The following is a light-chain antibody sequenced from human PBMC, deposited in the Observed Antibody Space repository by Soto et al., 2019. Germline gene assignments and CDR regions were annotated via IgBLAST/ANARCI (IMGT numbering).Light chain of an antibody. CDR3: QQYGRSLFT. CDR1: QSVSSSY. J-gene: IGKJ3*01. Sequence: EIVLTQSPGTLSLSPGERATLSCRASQSVSSSYLAWYQQKPGQAPRLLIYGASSRATGIPGRFSGSGSGTDFTLTISRLEPEDFAVYYCQQYGRSLFTFGPGTKVDIK. CDR2: GAS. V-gene: IGKV3-20*01.